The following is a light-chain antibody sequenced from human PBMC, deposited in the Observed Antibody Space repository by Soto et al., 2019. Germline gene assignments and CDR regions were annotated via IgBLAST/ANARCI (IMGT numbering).Light chain of an antibody. V-gene: IGKV3-20*01. CDR2: GAS. CDR1: QSVSSSY. J-gene: IGKJ1*01. Sequence: VVTQSAVTLSLTPGERATLSCRASQSVSSSYLAWYQQKPGQAPRLLIYGASSRATGIPDRFSGSGSGTDFTLTISRLEPEDFAVYYCQEYGSSPKTFGQVTKADVK. CDR3: QEYGSSPKT.